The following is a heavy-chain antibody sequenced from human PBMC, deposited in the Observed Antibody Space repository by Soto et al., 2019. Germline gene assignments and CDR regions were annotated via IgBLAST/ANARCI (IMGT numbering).Heavy chain of an antibody. Sequence: EVQLVESGGGLVKPGGSLRLSCAASGFTFSSYSMNWVRQAPGKGLEWVSSISSSSSYIYYADSVKGRFTISRDNAKNSLYLQMNSLRAEDTAVYYCARDPLQEAGSYYMDVWGNGTTVTVSS. CDR3: ARDPLQEAGSYYMDV. D-gene: IGHD6-13*01. CDR1: GFTFSSYS. V-gene: IGHV3-21*01. J-gene: IGHJ6*03. CDR2: ISSSSSYI.